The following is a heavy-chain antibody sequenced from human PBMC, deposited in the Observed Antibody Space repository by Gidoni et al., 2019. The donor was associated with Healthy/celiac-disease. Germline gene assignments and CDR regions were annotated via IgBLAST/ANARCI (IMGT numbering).Heavy chain of an antibody. CDR3: AIRRWYYGSGTQSPFDY. V-gene: IGHV1-8*01. CDR2: MNPNSGNT. CDR1: GYTFTSYD. D-gene: IGHD3-10*01. Sequence: QVQLVQSGAEVKKPGASVKVSCKASGYTFTSYDINWVRQATGQGLEWMGWMNPNSGNTGYAQKFQGRVTMTRNTSISTAYMELSSLRSEDTAVYYCAIRRWYYGSGTQSPFDYWGQGTLVTVSS. J-gene: IGHJ4*02.